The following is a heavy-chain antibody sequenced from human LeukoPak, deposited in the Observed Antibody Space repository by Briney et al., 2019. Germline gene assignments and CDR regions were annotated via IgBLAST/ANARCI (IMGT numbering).Heavy chain of an antibody. Sequence: GGSLRLSCAASGFTFSSYAMSWVRQAPGKGLEWASAISGSGGSTYYADSVKGRFTTSRDNSKNTLYLQMNSLRAEDTAVYYCAKDKKPLWSLFDYWGQGTLVTVSS. V-gene: IGHV3-23*01. CDR1: GFTFSSYA. J-gene: IGHJ4*02. D-gene: IGHD5-18*01. CDR2: ISGSGGST. CDR3: AKDKKPLWSLFDY.